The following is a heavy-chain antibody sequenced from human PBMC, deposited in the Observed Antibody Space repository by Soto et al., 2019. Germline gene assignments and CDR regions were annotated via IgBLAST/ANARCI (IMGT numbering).Heavy chain of an antibody. V-gene: IGHV4-38-2*01. Sequence: SETLSLTCSVSGYLISSGYYWGWVRQTPGKGLEWLGSIDYSGRTYKNPSLKSRVSASVDLSKNQFSLNLRSVTAADTAVYFCARILSCVFASYYFNYGGRGTLVTVS. CDR2: IDYSGRT. D-gene: IGHD3-3*01. CDR1: GYLISSGYY. CDR3: ARILSCVFASYYFNY. J-gene: IGHJ4*02.